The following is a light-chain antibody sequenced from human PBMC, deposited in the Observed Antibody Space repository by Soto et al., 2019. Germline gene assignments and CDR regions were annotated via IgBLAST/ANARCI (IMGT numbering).Light chain of an antibody. J-gene: IGLJ1*01. CDR3: ASWDESLSGYV. CDR2: RNN. Sequence: QSVLTQPPSASVTPGHSVAISCSGSSSNIGSNYVYWYQQLPGAAPKVLIYRNNQRPSGVPDRFSGSKSGTSASLAISGLGSDDEADYYCASWDESLSGYVFGTGTKVTVL. V-gene: IGLV1-47*01. CDR1: SSNIGSNY.